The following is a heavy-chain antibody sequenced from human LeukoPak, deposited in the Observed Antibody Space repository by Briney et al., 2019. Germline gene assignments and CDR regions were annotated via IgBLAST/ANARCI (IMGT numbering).Heavy chain of an antibody. J-gene: IGHJ5*02. CDR1: GFSFSDAW. Sequence: GGSLRLSCATSGFSFSDAWMNWVRQAPGKGLEWVGRIRRNSDGGTIDYAAPVRGRFALSRDDSKNTLYLHMSSLQTEDTAVYYCATDFYDTTWGQGTLVTVSS. CDR2: IRRNSDGGTI. CDR3: ATDFYDTT. V-gene: IGHV3-15*07. D-gene: IGHD3-22*01.